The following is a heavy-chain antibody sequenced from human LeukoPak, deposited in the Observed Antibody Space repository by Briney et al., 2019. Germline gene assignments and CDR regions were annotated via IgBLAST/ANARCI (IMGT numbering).Heavy chain of an antibody. J-gene: IGHJ3*02. CDR1: GFTVSSNY. V-gene: IGHV3-53*01. CDR3: AREWKFDI. CDR2: IYSGGTT. Sequence: GGSLRLSCAASGFTVSSNYMSWVRQAPGKELEWVSVIYSGGTTYYADSVKGRFTISRDNSKNTLYLQMNSLRAEDTAVYYCAREWKFDIWGQGAMVTVSS. D-gene: IGHD1-1*01.